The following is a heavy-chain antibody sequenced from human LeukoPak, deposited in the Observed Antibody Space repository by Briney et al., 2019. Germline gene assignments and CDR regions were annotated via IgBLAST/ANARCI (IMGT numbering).Heavy chain of an antibody. CDR2: ISYDGSNK. Sequence: SGGSLRLSCAASGFTFSSCGMHWVRQAPGKGLEWVAVISYDGSNKYYADSVKGRFTISRDNSKNTLYLQMNSLRAEDTAVYYCAELGITMIGGVWGKGTTVTISS. J-gene: IGHJ6*04. D-gene: IGHD3-10*02. CDR1: GFTFSSCG. CDR3: AELGITMIGGV. V-gene: IGHV3-30*18.